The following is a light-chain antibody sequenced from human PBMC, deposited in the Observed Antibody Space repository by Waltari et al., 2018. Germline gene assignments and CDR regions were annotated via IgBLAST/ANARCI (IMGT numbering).Light chain of an antibody. CDR1: QSLTNP. J-gene: IGKJ3*01. Sequence: EIVLTQSPATLSLSPGERATLSCRASQSLTNPLAWYQQKPGQSPRLLIYDASNRATGIPARFSGSGSGTDFTLTISSLEPEDFAVYYCQHRGHWPPDATFGPGTKVDIK. CDR2: DAS. CDR3: QHRGHWPPDAT. V-gene: IGKV3-11*01.